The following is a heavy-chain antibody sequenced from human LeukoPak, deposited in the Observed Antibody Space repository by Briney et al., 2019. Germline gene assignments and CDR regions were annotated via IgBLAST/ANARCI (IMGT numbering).Heavy chain of an antibody. Sequence: GESLKISCKGSGYSITSYWIGRVRQLAGEGLEWMGIVYPGDSDTRYSPSFQGQVTISADKSISTAYLQWSSLKAADTAMYYCARIVLPWGSYRYYYYYGMDVWGQGTTVTVSS. CDR3: ARIVLPWGSYRYYYYYGMDV. J-gene: IGHJ6*02. V-gene: IGHV5-51*01. CDR1: GYSITSYW. CDR2: VYPGDSDT. D-gene: IGHD3-16*02.